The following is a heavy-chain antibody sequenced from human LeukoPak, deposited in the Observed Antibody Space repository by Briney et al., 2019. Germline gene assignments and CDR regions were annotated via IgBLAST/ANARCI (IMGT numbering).Heavy chain of an antibody. D-gene: IGHD6-13*01. Sequence: GGSLRLSCAVSGFTFSSYSMNWVRQAPGKGLEWVSSIDSSSSFIYYADSVKGRFTISRDNAKNSLYLQMNSLRAEDTAVYYCAKKGSRIAAAGPYFDYWGQGTLVTVSS. CDR1: GFTFSSYS. CDR3: AKKGSRIAAAGPYFDY. CDR2: IDSSSSFI. V-gene: IGHV3-21*01. J-gene: IGHJ4*02.